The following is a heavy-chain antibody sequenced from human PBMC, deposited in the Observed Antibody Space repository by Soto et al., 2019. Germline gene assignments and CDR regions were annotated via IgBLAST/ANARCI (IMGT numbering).Heavy chain of an antibody. J-gene: IGHJ3*02. CDR3: ARDWKLTGYAFDI. V-gene: IGHV1-18*01. CDR2: ISAYNGNT. Sequence: GASVKVSCKASGYTFTSYGISWVRQAPGQGLEWMGWISAYNGNTNYAQKLLGRVTMTTDTSTSTAYMELRSLRSDNTAVYYCARDWKLTGYAFDIWCQGTMVTVSS. D-gene: IGHD1-1*01. CDR1: GYTFTSYG.